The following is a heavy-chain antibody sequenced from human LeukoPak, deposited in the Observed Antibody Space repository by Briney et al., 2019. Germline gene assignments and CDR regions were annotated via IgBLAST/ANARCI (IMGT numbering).Heavy chain of an antibody. D-gene: IGHD3-9*01. CDR3: AREGDILTGYYKNY. Sequence: SETLSLTCTVSGGSISSYYWSWIRQPAGKGLEWIGRIYTSGSTNYNPSLKSRVTMSVDTSKNQFSLKLSSVTAADTAVYYCAREGDILTGYYKNYWGQGTLVTVSS. CDR1: GGSISSYY. CDR2: IYTSGST. J-gene: IGHJ4*02. V-gene: IGHV4-4*07.